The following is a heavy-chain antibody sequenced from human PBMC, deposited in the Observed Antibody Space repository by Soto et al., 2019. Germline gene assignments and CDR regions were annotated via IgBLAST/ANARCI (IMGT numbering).Heavy chain of an antibody. D-gene: IGHD3-3*01. CDR2: ISGSGGST. CDR3: AKVFGVVTYYWYFDL. CDR1: GYTFSSYA. Sequence: EVQLLESGGGLVQPGGSLRLSCAASGYTFSSYAMSWVRQAPGKGLEWVSAISGSGGSTYYADSVKGRFTISRDNSKNTLYLQMNSLRAEDTAVYYCAKVFGVVTYYWYFDLWGRGTLVTVSS. V-gene: IGHV3-23*01. J-gene: IGHJ2*01.